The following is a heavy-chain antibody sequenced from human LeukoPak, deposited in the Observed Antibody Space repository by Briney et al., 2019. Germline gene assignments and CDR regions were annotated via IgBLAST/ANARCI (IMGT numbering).Heavy chain of an antibody. V-gene: IGHV1-2*06. CDR3: ARVPYLLGAAPNLDY. CDR2: INPNRGAT. D-gene: IGHD6-6*01. CDR1: GYTFTGNY. Sequence: ASVKVSCKASGYTFTGNYIHWVRQAPGQGLEWMGRINPNRGATNYAQKFQGRVTMTRDTSISTGYMELSSLRSDDTAVYYCARVPYLLGAAPNLDYWGQGTLVTVSS. J-gene: IGHJ4*02.